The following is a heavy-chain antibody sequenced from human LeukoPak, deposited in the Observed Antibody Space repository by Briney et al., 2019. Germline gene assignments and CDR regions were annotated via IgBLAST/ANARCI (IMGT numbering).Heavy chain of an antibody. CDR2: IYHSGST. V-gene: IGHV4-38-2*01. D-gene: IGHD3-22*01. J-gene: IGHJ3*02. Sequence: SETLSLTCAVSGYSIISGYYWGWIRQPPGKGLEWIGSIYHSGSTYYNPSLKSRVTISVHTSKNQFSLKLTSVTAADTAVYFCARRVVTIGDDAFDIWGQGTMVTVSS. CDR1: GYSIISGYY. CDR3: ARRVVTIGDDAFDI.